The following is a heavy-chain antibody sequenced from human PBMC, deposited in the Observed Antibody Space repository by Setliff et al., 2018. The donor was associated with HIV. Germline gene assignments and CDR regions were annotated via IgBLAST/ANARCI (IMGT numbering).Heavy chain of an antibody. D-gene: IGHD3-22*01. J-gene: IGHJ6*02. CDR1: GGSISSGSYY. CDR2: IYTSGST. V-gene: IGHV4-61*02. CDR3: ARAPITMIVVVNYGMDV. Sequence: NPSETLSLTCTVSGGSISSGSYYWSWIRQPAGKGLEWIGRIYTSGSTNYNPSLKSRVTISVDTSKNQFSLKLSSVTAADTAVYYCARAPITMIVVVNYGMDVWGQGTTVTVSS.